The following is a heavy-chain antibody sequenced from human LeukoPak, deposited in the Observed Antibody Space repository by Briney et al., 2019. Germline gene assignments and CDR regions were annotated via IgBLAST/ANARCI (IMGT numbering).Heavy chain of an antibody. CDR2: IYISGSN. CDR3: ARVPDYCSSTSCYAAGGDY. V-gene: IGHV4-4*07. D-gene: IGHD2-2*01. J-gene: IGHJ4*02. Sequence: SETLSLTCTVSGDSISSYYWSWIRQPAGKGLEWIGHIYISGSNNYNPSLKSRVTMSLDTSKNQFSLKLSSVSAADTAVYYCARVPDYCSSTSCYAAGGDYWGQGTLVTVSS. CDR1: GDSISSYY.